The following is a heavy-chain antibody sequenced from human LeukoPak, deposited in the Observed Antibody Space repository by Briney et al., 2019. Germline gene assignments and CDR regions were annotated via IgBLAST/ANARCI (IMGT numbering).Heavy chain of an antibody. CDR2: IIPIFGTA. CDR1: GGTFSSYA. J-gene: IGHJ6*03. V-gene: IGHV1-69*05. D-gene: IGHD3-3*01. Sequence: SVKVSCKASGGTFSSYAISWVRQAPGQGLEWMGGIIPIFGTANYAQKFQGRVTITTDESTSTAYMELSSLRSEDTAVYYCARGPFDSDFWSGYPSLYYYYMDVWGKGTTVTVSS. CDR3: ARGPFDSDFWSGYPSLYYYYMDV.